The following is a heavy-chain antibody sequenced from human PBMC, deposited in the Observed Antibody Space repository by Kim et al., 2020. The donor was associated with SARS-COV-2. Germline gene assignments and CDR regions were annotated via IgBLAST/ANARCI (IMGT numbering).Heavy chain of an antibody. CDR2: ISSSSSTI. D-gene: IGHD2-15*01. J-gene: IGHJ4*02. V-gene: IGHV3-48*02. CDR3: ARGSSRYCSGGSCYGGFGDY. Sequence: GGSLRLSCAASGFTFSSYSMNWVRQAPGKGLEWVSYISSSSSTIYYADSVKGRFTISRDNAKNSLYLQMNSLRDEDTAVYYCARGSSRYCSGGSCYGGFGDYWGQGTLVTVSS. CDR1: GFTFSSYS.